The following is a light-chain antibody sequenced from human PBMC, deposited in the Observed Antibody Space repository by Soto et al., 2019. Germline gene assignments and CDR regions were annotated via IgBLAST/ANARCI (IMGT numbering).Light chain of an antibody. V-gene: IGKV1-17*01. Sequence: DIQMTQSPSSLSASVGDRVTITCRASQGIRDALGWYQQKPGKAPKRLIYAASSLQSGVPSRFSGSGSGTEFTLPISSLQPEDFATYYCLQHNSYPQPFCQGTKVEIK. J-gene: IGKJ1*01. CDR1: QGIRDA. CDR2: AAS. CDR3: LQHNSYPQP.